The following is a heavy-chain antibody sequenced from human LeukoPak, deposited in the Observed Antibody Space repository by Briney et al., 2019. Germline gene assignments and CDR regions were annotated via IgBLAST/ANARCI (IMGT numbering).Heavy chain of an antibody. CDR3: ARHYDSSGYSLAAFDY. CDR2: IIPIFGTA. Sequence: SVKVSCKASGGTFSSYAVSWVRQAPGQGLEWMGGIIPIFGTANYAQKFQGRVTITTDESTSTAYIELSSLRSEDTAVYYCARHYDSSGYSLAAFDYWGQGTLVTVSS. D-gene: IGHD3-22*01. CDR1: GGTFSSYA. V-gene: IGHV1-69*05. J-gene: IGHJ4*02.